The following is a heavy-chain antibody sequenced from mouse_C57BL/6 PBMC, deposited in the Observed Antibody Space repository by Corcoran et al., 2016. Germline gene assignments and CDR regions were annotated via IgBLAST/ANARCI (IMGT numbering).Heavy chain of an antibody. CDR3: ARYVSTLYAMDY. Sequence: EVQLQQSGPELVKPGASVKMSCKASGYTFTDYNMHWVKQSHGKSLEWIGYINPNNGGTSYNQKFKGKATLTVNTSSSTAYMKLLSLTSEDSAVYNCARYVSTLYAMDYWGQGTSVTVSS. CDR1: GYTFTDYN. J-gene: IGHJ4*01. V-gene: IGHV1-22*01. CDR2: INPNNGGT. D-gene: IGHD1-1*01.